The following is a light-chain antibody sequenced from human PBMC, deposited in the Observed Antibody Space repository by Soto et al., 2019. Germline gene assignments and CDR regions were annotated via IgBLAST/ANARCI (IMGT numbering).Light chain of an antibody. CDR1: SSDIGAYNF. Sequence: QSALTQPASVSGSPGQSITISCTGTSSDIGAYNFVSWYQQHPGKAPKLMLYDVNIRPSGVSNRFSGSKSGNTASPTISGLQAEDEADYYCTSWTTSTTMIFGGGTKVPVL. CDR2: DVN. J-gene: IGLJ2*01. V-gene: IGLV2-14*03. CDR3: TSWTTSTTMI.